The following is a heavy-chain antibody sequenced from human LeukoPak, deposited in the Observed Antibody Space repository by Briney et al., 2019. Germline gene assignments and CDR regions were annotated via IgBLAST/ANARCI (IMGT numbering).Heavy chain of an antibody. Sequence: PSETLSLTCSVSGGSITDYYWSWIRQSPGKGLEWIGFIYNTGRTNYNPSLQSRVTMSIDTSKNQFSLKLSSVTAADTAVYYCARQGELAIDYWGQGTLVTVSS. CDR2: IYNTGRT. D-gene: IGHD1-26*01. J-gene: IGHJ4*02. CDR3: ARQGELAIDY. V-gene: IGHV4-59*08. CDR1: GGSITDYY.